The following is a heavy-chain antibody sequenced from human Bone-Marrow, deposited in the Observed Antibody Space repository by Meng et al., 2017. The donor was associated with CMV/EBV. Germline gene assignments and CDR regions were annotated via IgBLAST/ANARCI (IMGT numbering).Heavy chain of an antibody. CDR3: ARDGAATGLDF. CDR2: INWNGIST. CDR1: GFTFDDYG. Sequence: GGSLRLSCAVSGFTFDDYGMNWVRQVPGKGLEWVSGINWNGISTDYADSMKGRFTISRDNAKNSLYLQMNSLGAEDAAVYYWARDGAATGLDFWGQGTMVTVSS. D-gene: IGHD6-25*01. V-gene: IGHV3-20*04. J-gene: IGHJ4*02.